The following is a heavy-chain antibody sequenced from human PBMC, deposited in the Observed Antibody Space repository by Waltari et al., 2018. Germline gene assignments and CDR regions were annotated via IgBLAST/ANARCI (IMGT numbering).Heavy chain of an antibody. Sequence: QVQLVESGGGVVQPGRSLRLSCAASGFTFSSYAMHWVRQAPGKGLGWVAVIAYDGSNKYYADSVKGRFTISRDNSKNTLYLQMNSLRAEDTAVYYCARDQWELHYFDYWGQGTLVTVSS. CDR3: ARDQWELHYFDY. CDR2: IAYDGSNK. CDR1: GFTFSSYA. V-gene: IGHV3-30-3*01. J-gene: IGHJ4*02. D-gene: IGHD1-26*01.